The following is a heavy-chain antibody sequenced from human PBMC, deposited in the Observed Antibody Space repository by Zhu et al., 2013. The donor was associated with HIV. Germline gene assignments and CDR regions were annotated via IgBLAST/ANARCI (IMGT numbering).Heavy chain of an antibody. V-gene: IGHV1-2*02. Sequence: QVQLQQSETEVKRPGASVKVSCEASNYTFTAYYIHWVRQAPGQGLQWMGWINPNNGVTRFANNFRGRVALTRDTSISTAYTELSRLRSDDTAVYYCARVRGEGDGAYYYHYMDVWGKGTTVTVSS. CDR3: ARVRGEGDGAYYYHYMDV. J-gene: IGHJ6*03. CDR2: INPNNGVT. CDR1: NYTFTAYY. D-gene: IGHD3-10*01.